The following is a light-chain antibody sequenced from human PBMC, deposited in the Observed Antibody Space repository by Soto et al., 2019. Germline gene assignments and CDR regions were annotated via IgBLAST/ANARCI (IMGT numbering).Light chain of an antibody. CDR2: EAS. CDR1: QSIKTW. J-gene: IGKJ1*01. CDR3: QQYNSYWT. V-gene: IGKV1-5*03. Sequence: DIQMSLSPSTLSASVGDRVTLTCRASQSIKTWLAWYQQKPGEAPKLLIYEASRLESGVPSRFSGSGSGTEFTLTISSLQPDDFATYYCQQYNSYWTFGQGTKVDIK.